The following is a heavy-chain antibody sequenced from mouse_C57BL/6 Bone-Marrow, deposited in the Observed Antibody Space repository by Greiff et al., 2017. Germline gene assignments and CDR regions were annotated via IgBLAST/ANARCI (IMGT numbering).Heavy chain of an antibody. Sequence: EVHLVESGGGLVKPGGSLKLSCAASGFTFSSYAMSWVRQTPEKRLEWVATISDGGSYTYYPDNVKGRFTISRDNAKNNLYLQMSHLKSEDTAMYYCARDDYDARVPFAYWGQGTLVTVSA. CDR3: ARDDYDARVPFAY. J-gene: IGHJ3*01. D-gene: IGHD2-4*01. CDR2: ISDGGSYT. CDR1: GFTFSSYA. V-gene: IGHV5-4*01.